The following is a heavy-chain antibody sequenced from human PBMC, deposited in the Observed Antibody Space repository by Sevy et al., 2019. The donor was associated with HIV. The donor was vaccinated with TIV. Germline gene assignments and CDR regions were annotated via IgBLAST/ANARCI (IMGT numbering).Heavy chain of an antibody. D-gene: IGHD3-22*01. V-gene: IGHV3-30-3*01. CDR3: ARDLGYENTGYLPFFDP. CDR1: GLTFSSHA. Sequence: GGSLRLSCAASGLTFSSHAMHWVRQAPGKGLESVAVISYDGNIRYYGDSVKGRFTISRDDSKNTLYLQMNSLRAEDTAVYYCARDLGYENTGYLPFFDPRGQGTLVTVSS. J-gene: IGHJ5*02. CDR2: ISYDGNIR.